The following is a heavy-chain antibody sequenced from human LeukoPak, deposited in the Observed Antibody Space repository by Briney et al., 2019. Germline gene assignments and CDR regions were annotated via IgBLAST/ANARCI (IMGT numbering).Heavy chain of an antibody. Sequence: ASVKVSCKASGYTFTGYYMHWVRQAPGQGLGWMGWINPNSGGTNYAQKFQGRVTMTRDTSISTAYMELSRLRSDDTAVYYCARDRGYGDYVSDAFDIWGQGTMVTVSS. V-gene: IGHV1-2*02. D-gene: IGHD4-17*01. CDR1: GYTFTGYY. CDR3: ARDRGYGDYVSDAFDI. CDR2: INPNSGGT. J-gene: IGHJ3*02.